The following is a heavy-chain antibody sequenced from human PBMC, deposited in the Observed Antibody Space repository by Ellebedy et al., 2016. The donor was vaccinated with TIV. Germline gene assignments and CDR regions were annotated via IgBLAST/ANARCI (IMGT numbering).Heavy chain of an antibody. CDR1: GFTFSRSS. V-gene: IGHV3-48*01. Sequence: GESLKISXVASGFTFSRSSMNWVRQAPGKGPEWVSYISSSGTIVHYSESVKGRFTISRHKSKNTLFLQMKSLRPEDTAVYFCARLEIVAEPAPDPVDIWGQGTMVTVSS. CDR3: ARLEIVAEPAPDPVDI. D-gene: IGHD2/OR15-2a*01. J-gene: IGHJ3*02. CDR2: ISSSGTIV.